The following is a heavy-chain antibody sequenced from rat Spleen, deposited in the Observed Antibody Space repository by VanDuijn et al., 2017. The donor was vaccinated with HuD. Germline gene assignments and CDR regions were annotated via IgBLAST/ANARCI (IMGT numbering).Heavy chain of an antibody. J-gene: IGHJ2*01. CDR2: ISYDSSGT. CDR3: ARRHYGYTDYFDY. CDR1: GFTFSDYY. V-gene: IGHV5-29*01. D-gene: IGHD1-11*01. Sequence: EVQLVESDGGLVQPGRSLKLSCEASGFTFSDYYMAWVRQAPTKGLEWVATISYDSSGTYYRDSVKGRFTISRDNTKSTLSLQMDSLRSEDTATYYCARRHYGYTDYFDYWGQGVMVPVSS.